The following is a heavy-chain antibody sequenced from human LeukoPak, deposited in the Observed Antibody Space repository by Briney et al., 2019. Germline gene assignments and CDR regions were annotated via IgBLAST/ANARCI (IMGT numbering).Heavy chain of an antibody. CDR1: GGSINSDY. CDR2: IYYSGNT. V-gene: IGHV4-59*01. D-gene: IGHD3-10*01. J-gene: IGHJ6*03. Sequence: KPSETLSLTCTVSGGSINSDYWSWIRQPPGKGLEWIGYIYYSGNTNYNPSLMSRVTISVDASKNHFSLKLTSVTAADTAVYYCARAIYYYGSGSRRGVYYSYYMDVWGKGSTVTVSS. CDR3: ARAIYYYGSGSRRGVYYSYYMDV.